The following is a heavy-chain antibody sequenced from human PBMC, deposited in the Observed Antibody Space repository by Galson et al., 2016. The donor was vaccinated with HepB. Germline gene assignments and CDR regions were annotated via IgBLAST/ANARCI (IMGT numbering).Heavy chain of an antibody. J-gene: IGHJ3*02. V-gene: IGHV3-7*01. D-gene: IGHD6-19*01. CDR3: AREAVAGDVGAFDI. Sequence: YVDPVKGRFTISRDNAHNSLYLQMNSLRAEDTAVYYCAREAVAGDVGAFDIWGQGTKVTVSS.